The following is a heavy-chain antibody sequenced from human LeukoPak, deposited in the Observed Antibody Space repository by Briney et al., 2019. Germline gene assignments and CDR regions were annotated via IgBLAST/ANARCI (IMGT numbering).Heavy chain of an antibody. D-gene: IGHD3-10*01. CDR2: INNSGST. V-gene: IGHV4-34*01. CDR1: GGSFSGYY. Sequence: SETLSLTCAVYGGSFSGYYWSWIRQPSGKGLEWIGEINNSGSTNNNPSLKSRVTMSVDTSKNQFSLKLSSVTAADTAVYYCARRPMVRGVFDYWGQGTLVTVSS. CDR3: ARRPMVRGVFDY. J-gene: IGHJ4*02.